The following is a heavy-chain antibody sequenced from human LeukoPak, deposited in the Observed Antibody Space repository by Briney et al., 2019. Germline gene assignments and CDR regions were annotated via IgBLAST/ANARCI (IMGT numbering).Heavy chain of an antibody. J-gene: IGHJ4*02. CDR3: AKEPTPGGAFYFDS. Sequence: GGSLRLSCAASGFTFSSYAMSWVRQAPGKGLEWVSTISDSGGSTYFADSVKGRFTISRDNSKNTLYLQMSSLRAEDTALYYCAKEPTPGGAFYFDSWGQGTLVTVSS. CDR2: ISDSGGST. D-gene: IGHD3-10*01. V-gene: IGHV3-23*01. CDR1: GFTFSSYA.